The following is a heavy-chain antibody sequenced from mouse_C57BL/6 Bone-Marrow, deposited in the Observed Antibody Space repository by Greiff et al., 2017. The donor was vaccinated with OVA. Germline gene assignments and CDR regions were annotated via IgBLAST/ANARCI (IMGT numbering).Heavy chain of an antibody. J-gene: IGHJ1*03. CDR1: GFTFSDYG. V-gene: IGHV5-17*01. CDR2: ISSGSSTI. CDR3: ARINYWYFDV. Sequence: EVKLVESGGGLVKPGGSLKLSCAASGFTFSDYGMHWVRQAPEKGLEWVAYISSGSSTIYYADTVKGRFTISRDNAKNTLFLQMTSLRSEDTAMYYCARINYWYFDVWGTGTTLTVSS.